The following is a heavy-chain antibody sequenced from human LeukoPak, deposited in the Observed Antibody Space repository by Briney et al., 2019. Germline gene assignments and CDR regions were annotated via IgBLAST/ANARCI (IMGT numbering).Heavy chain of an antibody. V-gene: IGHV3-30*01. CDR3: ARARDSSGYYLIDY. D-gene: IGHD3-22*01. CDR2: ISYDGSNK. J-gene: IGHJ4*02. Sequence: GGSLRLSYAASGFTFSSYAMHWVRQAPGKGLEWVAVISYDGSNKYYADSVKGRFTISRDNSKNTLYLQMNSLRAEDTAVYYCARARDSSGYYLIDYWGQGTLVTVSS. CDR1: GFTFSSYA.